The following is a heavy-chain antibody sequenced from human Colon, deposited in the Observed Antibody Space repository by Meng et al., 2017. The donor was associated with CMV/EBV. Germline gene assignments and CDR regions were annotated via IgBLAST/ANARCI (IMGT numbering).Heavy chain of an antibody. J-gene: IGHJ4*02. Sequence: QVQLVRPGTEITTHGPSLKVSCTTPGNTITANNWHWVRQAPGQGLEWIGWIYHQDGGTYFAQKFKDRVTLTRDTYITTAYMELSGLTSDDTVIYYCVRESWYFDFWGEGTLVTVSS. D-gene: IGHD6-13*01. CDR1: GNTITANN. CDR2: IYHQDGGT. V-gene: IGHV1-2*02. CDR3: VRESWYFDF.